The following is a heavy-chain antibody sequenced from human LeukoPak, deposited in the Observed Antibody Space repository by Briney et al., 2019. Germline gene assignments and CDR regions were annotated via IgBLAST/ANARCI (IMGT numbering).Heavy chain of an antibody. CDR2: IIPMSGTA. V-gene: IGHV1-69*05. Sequence: SVKVSCKASGGAFNTDAISWVRQAPGQGLEWMGRIIPMSGTANYAQKFQGRVTITTDESTSTAYMELSSLRSEDTAVYYCARDDSSSQQGAFDIWGQGSMVTVSS. CDR3: ARDDSSSQQGAFDI. J-gene: IGHJ3*02. D-gene: IGHD6-6*01. CDR1: GGAFNTDA.